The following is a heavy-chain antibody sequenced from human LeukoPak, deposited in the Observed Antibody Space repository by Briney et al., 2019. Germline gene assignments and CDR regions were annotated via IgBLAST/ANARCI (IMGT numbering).Heavy chain of an antibody. CDR2: ISGSGGST. Sequence: ETLSLTCSVSGDSIGSYHWSWIRQPPGKGLEWVSAISGSGGSTYYADSVKGRFTISRDNSKNTLYLQMNSLRAEDTAVYYCAKDLSSFDYWGQGTLVTVSS. D-gene: IGHD6-6*01. J-gene: IGHJ4*02. CDR3: AKDLSSFDY. CDR1: GDSIGSYH. V-gene: IGHV3-23*01.